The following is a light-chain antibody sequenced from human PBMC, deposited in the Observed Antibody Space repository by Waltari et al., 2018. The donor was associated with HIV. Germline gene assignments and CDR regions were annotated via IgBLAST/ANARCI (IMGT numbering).Light chain of an antibody. CDR3: AAWDDSLSGWV. V-gene: IGLV1-47*01. CDR2: RNN. Sequence: QSVLPQPPSASGTPGQKVTMSCSGDRSNIGYNYVYWYQHLPGTAPKLLIYRNNQRPSGVPDRFSGSKSGTSASLAISGLRSEDEADYYCAAWDDSLSGWVFGGGTKLTVL. CDR1: RSNIGYNY. J-gene: IGLJ3*02.